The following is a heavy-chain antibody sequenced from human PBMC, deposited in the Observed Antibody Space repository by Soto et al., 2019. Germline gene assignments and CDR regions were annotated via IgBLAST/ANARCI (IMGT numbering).Heavy chain of an antibody. CDR2: IYFSGST. CDR3: ARTAFTIFGVVPLYYFDY. Sequence: KTSETLSLTCTVSGGSISSYYWSWIRQPPGKGLEWIGYIYFSGSTNYNPSLKSRVTISVDTSKNQFSLKLSSVTAADTAVYYCARTAFTIFGVVPLYYFDYWGQGTLVTVSS. D-gene: IGHD3-3*01. CDR1: GGSISSYY. V-gene: IGHV4-59*01. J-gene: IGHJ4*02.